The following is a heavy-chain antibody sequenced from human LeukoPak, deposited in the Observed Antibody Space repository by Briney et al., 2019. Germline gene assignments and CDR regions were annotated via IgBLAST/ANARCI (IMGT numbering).Heavy chain of an antibody. CDR3: ARGLRFLEWLPFDY. V-gene: IGHV3-23*01. J-gene: IGHJ4*02. D-gene: IGHD3-3*01. Sequence: RTGGSLRLSCAASGFTFSSYAMSWVHQAPGKGLEWVSAISGSGGSTYYADSVKGRFTISRDNAKNSLYLQMNSLRAEDTAVYYCARGLRFLEWLPFDYWGQGTLVTVSS. CDR2: ISGSGGST. CDR1: GFTFSSYA.